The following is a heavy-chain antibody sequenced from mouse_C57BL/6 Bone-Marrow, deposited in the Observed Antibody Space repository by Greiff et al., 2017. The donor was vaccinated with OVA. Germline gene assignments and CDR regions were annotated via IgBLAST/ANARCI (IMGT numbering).Heavy chain of an antibody. CDR3: AKKVLLLRSYYFDY. Sequence: VQLQQSVAELVRPGASVKLSCTASGFNIKNSYMHWVKQRPEQGLEWIGRIDPANGNTKYDPKFQGKATITADTSSNTAYLQLSSLTSEDTAIYYCAKKVLLLRSYYFDYWGQGTTLTVSS. V-gene: IGHV14-3*01. D-gene: IGHD1-1*01. CDR1: GFNIKNSY. J-gene: IGHJ2*01. CDR2: IDPANGNT.